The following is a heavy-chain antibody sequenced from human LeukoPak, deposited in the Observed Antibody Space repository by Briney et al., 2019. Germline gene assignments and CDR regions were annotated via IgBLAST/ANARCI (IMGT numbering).Heavy chain of an antibody. J-gene: IGHJ6*02. CDR1: VGSISSYY. V-gene: IGHV4-59*01. CDR2: IYYSGST. CDR3: ARSTGYSRSWSVRPLLGMDV. D-gene: IGHD6-13*01. Sequence: PSETLSLTCTVSVGSISSYYWSWIRQPPGKGLEWIGYIYYSGSTNYKPSIKSRVTISVDTSKYQYSLKLSSVTAADTALYYGARSTGYSRSWSVRPLLGMDVWGQGTTVTVSS.